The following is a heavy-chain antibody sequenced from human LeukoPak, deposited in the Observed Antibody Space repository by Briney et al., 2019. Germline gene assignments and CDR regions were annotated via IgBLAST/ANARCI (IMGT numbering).Heavy chain of an antibody. D-gene: IGHD1-26*01. CDR3: ARESGQFDY. V-gene: IGHV4-31*03. Sequence: SQTLSLNCNVSHDSINYGGHYWTWIRQLPGKGLEWIGNIYYTGSTHCNPSLKSRATISIDTSKYQFSLRLTSVTAADTAVYYCARESGQFDYWGQGTRVTVSS. CDR2: IYYTGST. J-gene: IGHJ4*02. CDR1: HDSINYGGHY.